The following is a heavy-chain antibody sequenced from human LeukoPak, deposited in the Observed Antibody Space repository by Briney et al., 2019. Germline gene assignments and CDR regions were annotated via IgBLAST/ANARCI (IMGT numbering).Heavy chain of an antibody. J-gene: IGHJ6*02. V-gene: IGHV4-30-4*01. CDR3: ARDPSQYYYYGMDV. CDR2: IYYSGST. CDR1: GGSISSGDYY. Sequence: SETLSLTCTVSGGSISSGDYYWSWIRQPPGKGLEWIGYIYYSGSTYYNPSLKSRITISVDTSKNQFSLKLSSVTAADTAVYYCARDPSQYYYYGMDVWGQGTTVTVSS.